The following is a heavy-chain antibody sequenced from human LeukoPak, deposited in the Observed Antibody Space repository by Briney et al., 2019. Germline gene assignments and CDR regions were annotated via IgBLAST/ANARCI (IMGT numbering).Heavy chain of an antibody. CDR1: GYTLTTYD. J-gene: IGHJ4*02. Sequence: ASVKVSCKASGYTLTTYDITWVRQAPGQGLEWMGSISTYNGNTNYAQNLQGRVTMTTDTSTSTAYMELRSLRSDDTAVYYCARGSGSGWCFDYWGQGTLVTVSS. CDR3: ARGSGSGWCFDY. V-gene: IGHV1-18*01. D-gene: IGHD6-19*01. CDR2: ISTYNGNT.